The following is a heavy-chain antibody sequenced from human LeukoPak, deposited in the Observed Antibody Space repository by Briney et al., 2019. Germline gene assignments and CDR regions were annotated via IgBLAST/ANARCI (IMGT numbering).Heavy chain of an antibody. V-gene: IGHV1-8*03. CDR2: MNPNSGNT. D-gene: IGHD1-20*01. CDR1: GYTFTSYD. J-gene: IGHJ4*01. CDR3: ARSTPRRITGPKPPRYYFDY. Sequence: ASVKVSCKASGYTFTSYDINWVRQATGQGLEWMGWMNPNSGNTGYAQKFQGRVTITRNTSISTAYMELSSLRSEDTAVYYCARSTPRRITGPKPPRYYFDYWGQEPWSPSPQ.